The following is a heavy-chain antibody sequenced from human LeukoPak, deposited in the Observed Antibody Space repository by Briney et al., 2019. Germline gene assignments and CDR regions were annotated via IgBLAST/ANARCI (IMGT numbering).Heavy chain of an antibody. V-gene: IGHV1-46*01. J-gene: IGHJ6*02. CDR3: ATDQPSNGDYGDYVADGYYYYGMDV. D-gene: IGHD4-17*01. Sequence: EASVKVSCKASGYTFTSNYIHWVRQAPGQGLEWMGMIYPRDGSTSYAQKFQGRVTVTRDTSTSTVHMELSSLRSEDTAVYYCATDQPSNGDYGDYVADGYYYYGMDVWGQGTTVTVSS. CDR2: IYPRDGST. CDR1: GYTFTSNY.